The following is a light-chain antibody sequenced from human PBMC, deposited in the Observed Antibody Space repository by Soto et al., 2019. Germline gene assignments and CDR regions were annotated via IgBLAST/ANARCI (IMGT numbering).Light chain of an antibody. CDR1: RSISNW. J-gene: IGKJ4*01. V-gene: IGKV1-5*01. Sequence: IQITLSPSTLSASVGDKATITCRASRSISNWLAWYQQRPGIAPKLLIFDASILQSGVPSRFSGSGSGTEFTVSISRLQTDDFATYYCQQYGSFSPITFGGGTKVDIK. CDR3: QQYGSFSPIT. CDR2: DAS.